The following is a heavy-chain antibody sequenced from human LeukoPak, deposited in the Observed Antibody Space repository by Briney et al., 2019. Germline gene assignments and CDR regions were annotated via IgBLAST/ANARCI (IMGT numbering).Heavy chain of an antibody. CDR2: IYYSGST. Sequence: PSETLSLTCTVSGGSISSSSYYWGWIRQPPGKGLEWIGSIYYSGSTYYNPSLKSRVTISVDTSKNQFSLKLSSVTAADTAVYYCARTPGSFDYWGQGTLVTVSS. CDR3: ARTPGSFDY. D-gene: IGHD1-26*01. V-gene: IGHV4-39*07. J-gene: IGHJ4*02. CDR1: GGSISSSSYY.